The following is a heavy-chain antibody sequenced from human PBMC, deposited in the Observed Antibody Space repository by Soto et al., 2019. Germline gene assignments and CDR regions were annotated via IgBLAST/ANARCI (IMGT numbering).Heavy chain of an antibody. CDR1: GGSISSSSYY. Sequence: QLQLQESGPGLVKPSETLSLTCTVSGGSISSSSYYWGWIRQPPGKGLEWIGSIYYSGSTYYNPSLKSRVAISVDTSKNQFSLKLSSVTAADTALYYCARHLLVAGRAPDYWGQGTLVTVSS. CDR2: IYYSGST. CDR3: ARHLLVAGRAPDY. J-gene: IGHJ4*02. D-gene: IGHD6-19*01. V-gene: IGHV4-39*01.